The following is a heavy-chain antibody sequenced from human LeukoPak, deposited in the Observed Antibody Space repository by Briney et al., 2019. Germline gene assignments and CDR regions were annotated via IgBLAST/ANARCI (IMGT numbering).Heavy chain of an antibody. CDR2: ISYDGSNE. J-gene: IGHJ4*02. D-gene: IGHD5-24*01. CDR3: ARDSLKNGYNYDYFDY. V-gene: IGHV3-30*03. Sequence: GGSLRLSCAASGFTFSNYWMHWVRQAPGKGLEWVAVISYDGSNEYYVDSVKGRFTISRDNSKNILYLQMNSLTAEDTAVYYCARDSLKNGYNYDYFDYWAREPWSPSPQ. CDR1: GFTFSNYW.